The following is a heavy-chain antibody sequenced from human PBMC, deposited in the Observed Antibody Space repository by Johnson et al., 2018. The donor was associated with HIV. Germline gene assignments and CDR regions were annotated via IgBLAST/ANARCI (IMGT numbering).Heavy chain of an antibody. D-gene: IGHD5-18*01. CDR2: IWYDGSNK. CDR1: GFTFSSYA. CDR3: ASRSYGYVRHAFDI. J-gene: IGHJ3*02. V-gene: IGHV3-33*03. Sequence: QEQLVESGGGVVQPGRSLRLSCAASGFTFSSYAMSWVRQAPGKGLEWVAVIWYDGSNKYYADSVKGRFTISRDNAKNSLYLQMNSLRAEDTAVYYCASRSYGYVRHAFDIWGQGTMVTVSS.